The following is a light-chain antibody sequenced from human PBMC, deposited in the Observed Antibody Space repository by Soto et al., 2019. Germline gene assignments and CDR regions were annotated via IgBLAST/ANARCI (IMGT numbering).Light chain of an antibody. CDR2: EVS. CDR1: SSDVGGYNY. J-gene: IGLJ1*01. CDR3: SSYAGSNTPLYV. Sequence: QSALTQPASVSGSPGQSITISCTGTSSDVGGYNYVSWYQQYPGRAPKLMIFEVSNRPSGVSNRFSGSQSGNTASLTISGLHTEDEADYYCSSYAGSNTPLYVFGTGTKLTVL. V-gene: IGLV2-14*01.